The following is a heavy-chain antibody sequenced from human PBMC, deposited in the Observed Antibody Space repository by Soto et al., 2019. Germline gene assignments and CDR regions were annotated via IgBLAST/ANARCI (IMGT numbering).Heavy chain of an antibody. J-gene: IGHJ4*02. CDR3: ARYGSGECNRGSCYSPFDY. Sequence: PSDTLSLTCTVSGGSISSSSYYWSWIRQPPGKGLEWIGYIYYSGSTYYNPSLRSRVTISVDTSKNQFSLKLSSVTAADTAVYYCARYGSGECNRGSCYSPFDYWGQGTLVTAPQ. CDR2: IYYSGST. CDR1: GGSISSSSYY. D-gene: IGHD2-15*01. V-gene: IGHV4-30-4*02.